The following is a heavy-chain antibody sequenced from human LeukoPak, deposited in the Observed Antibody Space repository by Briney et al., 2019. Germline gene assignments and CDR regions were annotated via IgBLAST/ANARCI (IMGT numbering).Heavy chain of an antibody. CDR2: ISEDGSRT. V-gene: IGHV3-43*02. J-gene: IGHJ4*02. Sequence: PGGSLRLSCAASGFTFDEYAIHWVRQAPGKGLEWVSLISEDGSRTYYADSVKGRFTISRDNSKSSLYLQMNSLRTEDTAFYYCAKDLTQLDLAFDYWGQGTLVTVSS. CDR3: AKDLTQLDLAFDY. CDR1: GFTFDEYA. D-gene: IGHD5-18*01.